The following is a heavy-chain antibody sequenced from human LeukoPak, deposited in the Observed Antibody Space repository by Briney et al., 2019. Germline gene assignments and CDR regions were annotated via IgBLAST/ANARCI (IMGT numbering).Heavy chain of an antibody. J-gene: IGHJ3*02. CDR3: ARGGLGNRVDAFDI. Sequence: WGSLRLSCAASGFTFSSYAMHWVRQVPGKGLEWVAVISYDGSNKYYADSVKGRFTISRDNSKNTLYLQMNSLRAEDTAVYYCARGGLGNRVDAFDIWGQGTMVTASS. V-gene: IGHV3-30*04. D-gene: IGHD2/OR15-2a*01. CDR1: GFTFSSYA. CDR2: ISYDGSNK.